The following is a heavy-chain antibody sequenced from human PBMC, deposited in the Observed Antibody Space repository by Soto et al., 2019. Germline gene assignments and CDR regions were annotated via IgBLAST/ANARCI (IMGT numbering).Heavy chain of an antibody. D-gene: IGHD6-19*01. V-gene: IGHV4-34*01. CDR2: INHSGST. CDR1: GGSFSGCY. Sequence: SETLSLTCAVYGGSFSGCYWSWIRQPPGKGLEWIGEINHSGSTNYNPSLKSRVTISVDTSKNQFSLKLSSVTAAETAVYYCARAPAEQWPFNWFDPWGQGTLVTVSS. CDR3: ARAPAEQWPFNWFDP. J-gene: IGHJ5*02.